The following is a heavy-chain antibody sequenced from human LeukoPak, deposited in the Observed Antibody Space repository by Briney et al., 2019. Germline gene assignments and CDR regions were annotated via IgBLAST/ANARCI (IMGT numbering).Heavy chain of an antibody. V-gene: IGHV1-2*02. CDR1: GYTFTGYY. J-gene: IGHJ5*02. Sequence: ASVKVSCKASGYTFTGYYMHWVRQAPGQGLEWMGWINPNSGGTNYAQKFQGRVTMTRDTSISTAYMELSRLRSDDTAVYYCAREPPYYYRINNWFDPWGQGTLVTVSS. CDR3: AREPPYYYRINNWFDP. CDR2: INPNSGGT. D-gene: IGHD3-10*01.